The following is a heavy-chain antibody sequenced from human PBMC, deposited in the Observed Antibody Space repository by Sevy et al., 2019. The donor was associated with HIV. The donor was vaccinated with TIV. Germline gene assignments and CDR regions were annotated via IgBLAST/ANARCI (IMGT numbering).Heavy chain of an antibody. J-gene: IGHJ4*02. Sequence: GGSLRLSCVASRFTFSNYGMHWVRQAPGKGLEWVAVIWYDGSSKYYADSVQGRFTISRDNSKNTLYLQMNSLRGDDTAIYYCVKVIIEAIELFDFWGQGALVTVSS. CDR1: RFTFSNYG. V-gene: IGHV3-30*02. CDR3: VKVIIEAIELFDF. D-gene: IGHD1-26*01. CDR2: IWYDGSSK.